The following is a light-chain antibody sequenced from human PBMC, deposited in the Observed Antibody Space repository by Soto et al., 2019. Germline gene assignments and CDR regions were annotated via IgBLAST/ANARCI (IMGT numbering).Light chain of an antibody. CDR3: QQYNTCYS. V-gene: IGKV1-5*03. J-gene: IGKJ2*03. Sequence: QMTQRPSTLSASVRDRVTITCRASQSISSWLAWYQQKPGKAPKLLIYKASSLESGVPSRFSGSGSGTEFTLTISSLQPEDFATYYCQQYNTCYSLGQGAKVDI. CDR2: KAS. CDR1: QSISSW.